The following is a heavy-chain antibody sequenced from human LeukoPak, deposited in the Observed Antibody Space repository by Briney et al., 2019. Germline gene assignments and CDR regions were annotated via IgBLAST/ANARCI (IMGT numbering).Heavy chain of an antibody. V-gene: IGHV4-59*01. J-gene: IGHJ4*02. D-gene: IGHD3-22*01. CDR2: IYYSGST. CDR1: GGSFSGYY. CDR3: ARESPDGYLDY. Sequence: SETLSLTCAVYGGSFSGYYWSWIRQPPGKGLEWIGYIYYSGSTNYNPSLKGRVTISVDTSKNQFSLKLSSVTAADTAVYYCARESPDGYLDYWGQGTLVTVSS.